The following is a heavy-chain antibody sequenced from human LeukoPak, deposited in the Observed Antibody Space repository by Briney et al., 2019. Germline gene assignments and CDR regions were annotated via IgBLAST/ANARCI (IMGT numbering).Heavy chain of an antibody. V-gene: IGHV1-2*02. CDR3: ARDGIAAAGSEFDP. CDR1: GYTFTGYY. J-gene: IGHJ5*02. CDR2: INPNSGGT. D-gene: IGHD6-13*01. Sequence: ASVKVSCQASGYTFTGYYIHWVRPTPGQGLEWMGWINPNSGGTNYAQKFQGRVTMTRDTSISTAYMELSRLRSDDTAVYYCARDGIAAAGSEFDPWGQGTLVTVSS.